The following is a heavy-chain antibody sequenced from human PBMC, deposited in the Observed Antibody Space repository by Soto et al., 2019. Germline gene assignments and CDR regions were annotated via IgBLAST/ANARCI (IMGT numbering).Heavy chain of an antibody. J-gene: IGHJ4*02. Sequence: ASETLSLPRTVSGGSISSYYWSWIRQPPGKGLEWIGYIYFSGSTNYNPSLKSRVTISVDTSKNQFSLKLSSVTAADTAVYYCARAYGGYADYWGQGALVTVSS. D-gene: IGHD5-12*01. CDR1: GGSISSYY. V-gene: IGHV4-59*01. CDR3: ARAYGGYADY. CDR2: IYFSGST.